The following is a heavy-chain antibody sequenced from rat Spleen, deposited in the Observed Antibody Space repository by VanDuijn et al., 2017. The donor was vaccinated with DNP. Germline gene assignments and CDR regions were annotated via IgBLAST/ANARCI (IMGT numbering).Heavy chain of an antibody. V-gene: IGHV5-31*01. Sequence: EVQLVESGGGLVQPGKSLKVSCDASGFTFNNFWMTWIRQVPGKGLEWVAAISNNGDDTYYPDSVKGRFTISRDNAKNTLYLQMNSLRSEDSATYYCASNNYFDYWGQGVMVTVSS. J-gene: IGHJ2*01. CDR1: GFTFNNFW. CDR3: ASNNYFDY. CDR2: ISNNGDDT.